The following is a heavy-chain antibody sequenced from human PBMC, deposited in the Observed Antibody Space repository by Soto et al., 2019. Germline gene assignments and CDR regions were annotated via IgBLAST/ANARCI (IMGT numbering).Heavy chain of an antibody. V-gene: IGHV2-5*01. CDR2: IYWNDDK. Sequence: QITLKESGPTLVKPTQTLTLTCTFYGISLSTSGVGVGWVRQPPGKALEWLALIYWNDDKRYSPSLKSRLTITKDSSKNQVVLTMTNMDPVDTATYSCALRPNYEYVWGSYRWNWFDPWGQGTLVTVSS. D-gene: IGHD3-16*02. CDR1: GISLSTSGVG. J-gene: IGHJ5*02. CDR3: ALRPNYEYVWGSYRWNWFDP.